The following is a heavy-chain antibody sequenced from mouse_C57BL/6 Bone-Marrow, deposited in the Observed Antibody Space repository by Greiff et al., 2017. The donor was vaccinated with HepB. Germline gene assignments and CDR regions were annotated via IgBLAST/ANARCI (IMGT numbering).Heavy chain of an antibody. Sequence: VQLQQSGAELARPGASVKLSCKASGYTFTSYGISWVKQRTGQGLEWIGEIYPRSGNTYYNEKFKGKATLTADNASSTAYMELRSLTSEDSAVYFCARDVYYYGSFYYAMDYWGQGTSVTVSS. J-gene: IGHJ4*01. CDR1: GYTFTSYG. CDR2: IYPRSGNT. CDR3: ARDVYYYGSFYYAMDY. D-gene: IGHD1-1*01. V-gene: IGHV1-81*01.